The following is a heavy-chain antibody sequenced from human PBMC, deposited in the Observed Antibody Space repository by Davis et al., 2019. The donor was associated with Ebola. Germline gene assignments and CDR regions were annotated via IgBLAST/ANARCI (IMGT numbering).Heavy chain of an antibody. CDR2: IKQDGSEK. J-gene: IGHJ1*01. D-gene: IGHD2-8*02. CDR3: ASTYCTGGVCYGYFQH. CDR1: GFTFSSYW. Sequence: PGGSLRLSCAASGFTFSSYWMSWVRQAPGKGLEWVANIKQDGSEKYYVDSVKGRFTISRDNAKNSLYLQMNSLRAEDTAVYYCASTYCTGGVCYGYFQHWGQGTLVTVSS. V-gene: IGHV3-7*01.